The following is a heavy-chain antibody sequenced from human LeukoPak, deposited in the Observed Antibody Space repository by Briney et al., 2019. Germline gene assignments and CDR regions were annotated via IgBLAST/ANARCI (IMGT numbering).Heavy chain of an antibody. CDR3: ARVQDADMIVEDF. CDR1: GYSFTNYG. Sequence: ASVKVSCKTSGYSFTNYGISWVRQAPGKGPEWMGWVSGINGNTKYAQSLQGRVLMTTDTSTTTGHMELRSLRSDDTAVYFCARVQDADMIVEDFWGQGTLVIVSS. J-gene: IGHJ4*02. V-gene: IGHV1-18*01. CDR2: VSGINGNT. D-gene: IGHD3-22*01.